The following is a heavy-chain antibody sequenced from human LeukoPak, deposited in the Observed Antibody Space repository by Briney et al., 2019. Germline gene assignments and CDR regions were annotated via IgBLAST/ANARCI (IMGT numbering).Heavy chain of an antibody. Sequence: PGGSLRLSCAASGFTFSSYWMHWVRQAPGKGLTWVSRINSDGSSTSYADSVKGRFTISRDNAKNTLYLQMNSLRAEDTAVYYCARTPAGTFDYWGQGTLVTVSS. V-gene: IGHV3-74*01. CDR1: GFTFSSYW. CDR2: INSDGSST. CDR3: ARTPAGTFDY. D-gene: IGHD6-13*01. J-gene: IGHJ4*02.